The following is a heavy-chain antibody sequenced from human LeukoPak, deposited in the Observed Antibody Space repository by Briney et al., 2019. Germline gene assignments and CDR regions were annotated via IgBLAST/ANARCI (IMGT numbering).Heavy chain of an antibody. J-gene: IGHJ4*02. CDR1: GYTFTGYY. D-gene: IGHD1-14*01. Sequence: ASVKVSCKASGYTFTGYYIHWVRQAPGQGLESMGWINSSSGGTNYAQKFQGRVTMTRDTSISTAYMELSRLRSDDTAVYYCARGRYLDYWGQGTLVPVSS. CDR3: ARGRYLDY. V-gene: IGHV1-2*02. CDR2: INSSSGGT.